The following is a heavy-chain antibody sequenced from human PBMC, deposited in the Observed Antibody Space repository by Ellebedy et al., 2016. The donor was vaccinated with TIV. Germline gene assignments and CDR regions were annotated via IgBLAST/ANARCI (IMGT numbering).Heavy chain of an antibody. V-gene: IGHV4-59*01. J-gene: IGHJ4*02. Sequence: SETLSLTCTVSGGSISSYYWSWIRQPPGKGLEWIGYIYYSGSTNYNPSLKSQVTISVDTSKNQFSLKLSSVTAADTAVYYCARTGYSGYEDYWGQGTLVTVSS. D-gene: IGHD5-12*01. CDR1: GGSISSYY. CDR3: ARTGYSGYEDY. CDR2: IYYSGST.